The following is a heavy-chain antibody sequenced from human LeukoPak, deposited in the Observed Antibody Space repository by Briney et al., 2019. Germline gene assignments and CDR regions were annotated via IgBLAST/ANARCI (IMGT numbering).Heavy chain of an antibody. V-gene: IGHV1-8*03. J-gene: IGHJ4*02. CDR1: GYSFTGYY. CDR2: MNPNSGNT. D-gene: IGHD4-11*01. CDR3: YSNYGDSFDY. Sequence: ASVKVSCKASGYSFTGYYIHWVRQASGQGLEWMGWMNPNSGNTGYAQKFQGRVTITRSTSISTAYMELSSLRSEDTAVYYCYSNYGDSFDYWGQGTLVTVSS.